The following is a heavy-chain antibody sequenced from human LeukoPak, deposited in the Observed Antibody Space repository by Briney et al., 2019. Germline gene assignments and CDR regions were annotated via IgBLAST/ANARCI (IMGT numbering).Heavy chain of an antibody. J-gene: IGHJ4*02. V-gene: IGHV4-30-4*01. CDR2: IYFDGST. CDR1: GGSIYSGDYY. Sequence: PSETLSLTCTASGGSIYSGDYYWSWIRQPPGKGLEWIGYIYFDGSTYYNPSLKGRVSISMDTSKNQFSLKLSSVTAADTAVYFCAGAGDFDSWGQGTLVTVSS. CDR3: AGAGDFDS.